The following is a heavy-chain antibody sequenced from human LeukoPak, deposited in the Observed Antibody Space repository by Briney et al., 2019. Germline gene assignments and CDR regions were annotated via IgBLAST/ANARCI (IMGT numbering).Heavy chain of an antibody. J-gene: IGHJ6*03. Sequence: GGSLRLSCAASGFTFSDYYMSWIRQAPGKGLEWVAYISCGGSTIYYADSVKGRFTISRDNAKNSLYLQMNSLRAEDTAVYYCARDSTRYSSSSWDYYYMDVWGKGTTVTVSS. D-gene: IGHD6-6*01. CDR2: ISCGGSTI. CDR3: ARDSTRYSSSSWDYYYMDV. CDR1: GFTFSDYY. V-gene: IGHV3-11*04.